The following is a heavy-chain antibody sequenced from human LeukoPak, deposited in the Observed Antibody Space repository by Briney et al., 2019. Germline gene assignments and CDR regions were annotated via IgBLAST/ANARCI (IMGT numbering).Heavy chain of an antibody. V-gene: IGHV3-7*01. J-gene: IGHJ4*02. D-gene: IGHD3-22*01. CDR2: IKQEGSEK. CDR1: GFTFSSYW. Sequence: GGSLRLSCAASGFTFSSYWMSWVRQAPGKGLEWVANIKQEGSEKYYVDSVKGRLTISRDNAKNSLYLQMNSLRAEDTAVYYCARDQFSGYDSSGSPFDYWGQGTLVTVSS. CDR3: ARDQFSGYDSSGSPFDY.